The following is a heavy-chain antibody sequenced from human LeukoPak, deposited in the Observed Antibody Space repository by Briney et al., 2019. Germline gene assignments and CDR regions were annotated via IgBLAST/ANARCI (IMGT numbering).Heavy chain of an antibody. V-gene: IGHV3-23*01. D-gene: IGHD5-18*01. CDR3: ANTLPDTAMVLPLDY. Sequence: GGSLRLSCAASGFTFSSYAMSWVRQAPGKGLEWVSAISGSGGSTYYADSVKGRFTISRDNSKNTPYLQMNSLRAEDTAVYYCANTLPDTAMVLPLDYWGQGTLVTVSS. CDR1: GFTFSSYA. J-gene: IGHJ4*02. CDR2: ISGSGGST.